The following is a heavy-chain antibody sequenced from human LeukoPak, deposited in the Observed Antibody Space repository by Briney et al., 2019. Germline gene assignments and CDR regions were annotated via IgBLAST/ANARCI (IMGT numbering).Heavy chain of an antibody. Sequence: GASVKVSCKASGYTFTSYGISWVRQAPGQGLEWMGGIIPIFGTANYAQKFQGRVTITTDESTSTAYMELSSLRSEDTAVYYCARARPMNYDFWSGGYFDYWGQGTLVTVSS. J-gene: IGHJ4*02. V-gene: IGHV1-69*05. D-gene: IGHD3-3*01. CDR3: ARARPMNYDFWSGGYFDY. CDR1: GYTFTSYG. CDR2: IIPIFGTA.